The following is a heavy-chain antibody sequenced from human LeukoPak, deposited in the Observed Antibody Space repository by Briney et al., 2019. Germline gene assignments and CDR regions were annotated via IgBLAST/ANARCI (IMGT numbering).Heavy chain of an antibody. J-gene: IGHJ4*02. CDR1: GFTFSCYS. CDR2: ISSSSSTI. V-gene: IGHV3-48*04. Sequence: GGSLRLSCAASGFTFSCYSMNWVRQAPGKGLEWDSFISSSSSTIYYADSVKGRFTISRDNAKNSLYLQMNSLRAEDTAVYHCARDRGGSYSAIDYWGQGTLVTVSS. D-gene: IGHD1-26*01. CDR3: ARDRGGSYSAIDY.